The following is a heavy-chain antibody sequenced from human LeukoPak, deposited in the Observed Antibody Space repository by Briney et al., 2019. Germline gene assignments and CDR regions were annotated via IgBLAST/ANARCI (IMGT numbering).Heavy chain of an antibody. CDR1: GGSISSYY. V-gene: IGHV4-59*01. CDR2: THYSGST. CDR3: ARGNAYNRRFDF. D-gene: IGHD1-1*01. Sequence: PSETLSLTCSVSGGSISSYYWNWIRQTPGKGLQWIGYTHYSGSTNYNPSLKSRVSIPVDTSKNQFSLKLSSVTAADTALYYCARGNAYNRRFDFWGQGALVTVSS. J-gene: IGHJ4*02.